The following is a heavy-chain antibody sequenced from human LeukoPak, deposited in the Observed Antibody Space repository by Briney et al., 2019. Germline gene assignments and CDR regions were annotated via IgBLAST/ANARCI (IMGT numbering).Heavy chain of an antibody. Sequence: ASVKVSCKASGYTFTGYYIHWVRQAPGQGLEWMGWINPNSGGTNYAQKFQGWVTMTRDTSISTAYMELSRLRSDDTAVYYCARGYSGYDRVFDYWGQGTLVTVSS. CDR3: ARGYSGYDRVFDY. V-gene: IGHV1-2*04. J-gene: IGHJ4*02. CDR1: GYTFTGYY. D-gene: IGHD5-12*01. CDR2: INPNSGGT.